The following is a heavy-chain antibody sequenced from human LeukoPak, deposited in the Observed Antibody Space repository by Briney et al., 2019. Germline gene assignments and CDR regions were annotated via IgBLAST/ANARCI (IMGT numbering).Heavy chain of an antibody. D-gene: IGHD3-22*01. CDR3: ARYYYDSSIYYYYLDC. Sequence: PSETLSLTCAVYGGPFSGYYWSWIRQPPGKGLEWIGEINHSGSANYNPSLKSRVTISVDMSKNQFSLKLNSVTAADTAVYYCARYYYDSSIYYYYLDCWGQGTLVTVSS. J-gene: IGHJ4*02. CDR1: GGPFSGYY. V-gene: IGHV4-34*01. CDR2: INHSGSA.